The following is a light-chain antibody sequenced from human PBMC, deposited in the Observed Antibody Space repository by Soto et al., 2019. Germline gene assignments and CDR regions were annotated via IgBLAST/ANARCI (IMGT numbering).Light chain of an antibody. CDR2: DAS. CDR1: QSIPSY. Sequence: EIVLTQSPATPSLSPGERATLSCRASQSIPSYLAWYQQKPGQAPRLLIYDASDRATGIPARFSGSGSGTDFTLTISSLEPEDFVVYYCQQRGDWPLYTFGQGTKLEIK. CDR3: QQRGDWPLYT. V-gene: IGKV3-11*01. J-gene: IGKJ2*01.